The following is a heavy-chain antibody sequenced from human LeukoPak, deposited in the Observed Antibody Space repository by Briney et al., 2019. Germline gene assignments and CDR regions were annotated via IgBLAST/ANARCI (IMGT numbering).Heavy chain of an antibody. J-gene: IGHJ3*02. CDR1: GGSISSYY. CDR2: IYYSGST. D-gene: IGHD6-13*01. CDR3: ASSQPQSAVEYDAFDI. Sequence: SETLSLTCTVSGGSISSYYWSWIRQPPGKGLEWIGYIYYSGSTNYNPSLKSRVTISVDTSKNQFSLKLSSVTAADTAVYYCASSQPQSAVEYDAFDIWGQGTMVTVSS. V-gene: IGHV4-59*01.